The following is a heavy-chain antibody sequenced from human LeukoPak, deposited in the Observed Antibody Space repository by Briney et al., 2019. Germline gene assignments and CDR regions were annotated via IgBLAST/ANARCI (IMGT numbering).Heavy chain of an antibody. CDR3: VRDQGGAVSY. D-gene: IGHD3-16*01. CDR1: GFNFRSYS. CDR2: ISSLSGTI. V-gene: IGHV3-48*01. J-gene: IGHJ4*02. Sequence: GGSLRLSCAASGFNFRSYSMNWVRQAPGKGLEWVSYISSLSGTIYYADFVKGRFIISRDNAKSSLFLQMNSLRAEDTSVYYCVRDQGGAVSYWGQGTLVTVSS.